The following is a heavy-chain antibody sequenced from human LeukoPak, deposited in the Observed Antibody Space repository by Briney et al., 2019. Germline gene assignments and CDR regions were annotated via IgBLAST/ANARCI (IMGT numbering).Heavy chain of an antibody. CDR1: GFTFSRYW. J-gene: IGHJ4*02. V-gene: IGHV3-74*01. CDR2: IDEHGTTI. Sequence: GGSLRLSCAASGFTFSRYWMHWVRQAPGEGLVWVSRIDEHGTTIDYADSGRDRFTISRDNAKNTLYLHMHSMRAEDTAMYYCASDVGGAGSHWGQGSLVTVSS. CDR3: ASDVGGAGSH. D-gene: IGHD3-10*01.